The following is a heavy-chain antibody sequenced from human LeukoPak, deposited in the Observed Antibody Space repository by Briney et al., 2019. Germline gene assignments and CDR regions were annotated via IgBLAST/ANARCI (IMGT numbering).Heavy chain of an antibody. J-gene: IGHJ4*02. CDR3: ARDKNLGAAAGYYFDY. D-gene: IGHD6-13*01. CDR2: IKQDGSEK. Sequence: GGSLRLSCAASGFTFSSYWMSWVRQAPGKGLEWVANIKQDGSEKYYVDSVKGRFTISRDNAKNSLYLQMNSLRAEDTAVYYCARDKNLGAAAGYYFDYWGQGTLVTVSS. V-gene: IGHV3-7*01. CDR1: GFTFSSYW.